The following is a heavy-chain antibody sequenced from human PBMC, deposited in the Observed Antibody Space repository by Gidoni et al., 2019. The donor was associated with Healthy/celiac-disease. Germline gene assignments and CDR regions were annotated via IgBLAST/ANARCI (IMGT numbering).Heavy chain of an antibody. Sequence: QVQLVQSGAEVKKPGSSVKVSCKASGGTFSSYAISWVRQAPGQGLEWMGGIIPIFGTANYAQKFQGRVTITADESTSTAYMELSSLRSEDTAVYYCARGAPEGPGHVVVTGGYYFDYWGQGTLVTVSS. CDR3: ARGAPEGPGHVVVTGGYYFDY. V-gene: IGHV1-69*01. CDR2: IIPIFGTA. J-gene: IGHJ4*02. CDR1: GGTFSSYA. D-gene: IGHD2-21*02.